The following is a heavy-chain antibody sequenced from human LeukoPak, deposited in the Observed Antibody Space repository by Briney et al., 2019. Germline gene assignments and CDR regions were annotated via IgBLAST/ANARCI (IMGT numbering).Heavy chain of an antibody. CDR3: ARKGYYYYGMDV. J-gene: IGHJ6*02. V-gene: IGHV1-46*01. CDR1: GYAFTSYY. CDR2: INPSGGST. Sequence: RASVKVSCKASGYAFTSYYMHWVRQAPGQGLEWMGIINPSGGSTSYAQKFQGRVTMTRDTSASTVYMELSSLRSEDTAVYYCARKGYYYYGMDVWGQGTTVTVSS.